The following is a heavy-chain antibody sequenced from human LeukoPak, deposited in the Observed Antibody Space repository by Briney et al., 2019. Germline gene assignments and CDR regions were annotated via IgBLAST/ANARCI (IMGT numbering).Heavy chain of an antibody. CDR2: IIPIFGTA. D-gene: IGHD6-19*01. CDR3: ARAREQWLVLSGDFDY. V-gene: IGHV1-69*13. J-gene: IGHJ4*02. Sequence: ASVTVSCTASGGTFCSYAISWVRQAPGQGLEWMGGIIPIFGTANYAQKFQGRVTITADESTSTAYMELSSLRSEDTAVYYCARAREQWLVLSGDFDYWGQGTLVTVSS. CDR1: GGTFCSYA.